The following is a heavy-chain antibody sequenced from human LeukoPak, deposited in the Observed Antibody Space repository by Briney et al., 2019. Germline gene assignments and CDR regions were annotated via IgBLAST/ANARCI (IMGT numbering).Heavy chain of an antibody. J-gene: IGHJ4*02. CDR2: NSSGIT. Sequence: GGSLRLSCAASGFTVSSNYITWVRRAPGKGLEWVSVNSSGITYYADSVKGRFTISRDNAKNSLYLQMNSLRAEDTAVYYCARSVRASYYFDYWGQGTLVTVSS. CDR1: GFTVSSNY. D-gene: IGHD1-26*01. V-gene: IGHV3-66*01. CDR3: ARSVRASYYFDY.